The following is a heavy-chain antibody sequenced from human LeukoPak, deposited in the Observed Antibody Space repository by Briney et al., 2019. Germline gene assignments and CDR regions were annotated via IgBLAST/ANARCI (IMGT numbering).Heavy chain of an antibody. V-gene: IGHV6-1*01. Sequence: SQTLSLTCAISGDSVSSNSAAWNWIRQSPSRGLEWLGRTYYRSKWYNDYAVSVKSRITINPDTSKNQFSLQLNSVTPEDTAVYYCARGRSGITGTTSNLWFDPWGQGTLVTVSS. J-gene: IGHJ5*02. CDR3: ARGRSGITGTTSNLWFDP. CDR1: GDSVSSNSAA. D-gene: IGHD1-7*01. CDR2: TYYRSKWYN.